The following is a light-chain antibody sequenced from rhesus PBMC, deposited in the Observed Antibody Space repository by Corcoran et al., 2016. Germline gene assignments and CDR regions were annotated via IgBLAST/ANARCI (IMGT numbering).Light chain of an antibody. CDR1: QGISSY. CDR3: QQYNSAPWT. CDR2: YAS. Sequence: DIQMTQSPSSLSASVGDTVTITCRASQGISSYLAWYQQKPGKAPKPLIYYASNLESGVPSRFSGSGSGTEITLPISSLKPEEFATYYGQQYNSAPWTFGQGTKVEIK. J-gene: IGKJ1*01. V-gene: IGKV1-37*01.